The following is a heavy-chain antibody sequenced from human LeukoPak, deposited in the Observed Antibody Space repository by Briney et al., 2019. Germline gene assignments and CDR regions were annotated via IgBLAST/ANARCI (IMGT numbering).Heavy chain of an antibody. V-gene: IGHV3-7*01. CDR2: IKQDGGEK. CDR1: GFPFSSYW. J-gene: IGHJ4*02. CDR3: ARGSIAAGPYYYDS. Sequence: GGSLRLSCSASGFPFSSYWMSWVRQAPGQGLEWVAKIKQDGGEKYYGDYVKGRFTISRDNAKNSLYLQMNSLRAEDTAVYYCARGSIAAGPYYYDSWGQGTLVTVSS. D-gene: IGHD6-13*01.